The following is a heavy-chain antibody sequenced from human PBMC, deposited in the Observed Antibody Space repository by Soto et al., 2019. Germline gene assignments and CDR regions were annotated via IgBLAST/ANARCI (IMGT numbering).Heavy chain of an antibody. D-gene: IGHD5-12*01. Sequence: SETLSLTCTVSGGSISSYYRSWIRQPPGKGLEWIGYIYYSGSTNYNPSLKSRVTISVDTSKNQFSLKLSSVTAADTAVYYCARLKMPPIVATTSYYYYGMDVWGQGTTVTVSS. CDR3: ARLKMPPIVATTSYYYYGMDV. CDR1: GGSISSYY. V-gene: IGHV4-59*08. CDR2: IYYSGST. J-gene: IGHJ6*02.